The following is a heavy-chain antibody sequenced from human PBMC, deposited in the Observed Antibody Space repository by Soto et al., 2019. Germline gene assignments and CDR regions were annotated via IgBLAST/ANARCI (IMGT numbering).Heavy chain of an antibody. J-gene: IGHJ3*01. Sequence: GGSLRLSCAAFGLAVSGKKYVAWVRQAPGKGLEWVSALYDVDGSFYADSVKGRFTTSSDSSKTTVYLQMNGLRPDDTAVYYCATWHEREHAYDVWGQGTTLTVS. CDR3: ATWHEREHAYDV. CDR2: LYDVDGS. CDR1: GLAVSGKKY. V-gene: IGHV3-53*01. D-gene: IGHD1-1*01.